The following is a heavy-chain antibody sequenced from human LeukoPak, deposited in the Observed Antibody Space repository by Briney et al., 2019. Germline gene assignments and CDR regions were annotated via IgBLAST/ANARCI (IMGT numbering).Heavy chain of an antibody. CDR2: IHYSGSA. V-gene: IGHV4-59*12. J-gene: IGHJ4*02. Sequence: SETLSLTCTVSRGSISTYYWTWIRQPPGKGLEWIGEIHYSGSATYNPSLKSRVTISVDTSKNQFSLKMNSVTAADTAVYYCARGQWFRAFWSRGTPVTVSS. CDR1: RGSISTYY. D-gene: IGHD3-10*01. CDR3: ARGQWFRAF.